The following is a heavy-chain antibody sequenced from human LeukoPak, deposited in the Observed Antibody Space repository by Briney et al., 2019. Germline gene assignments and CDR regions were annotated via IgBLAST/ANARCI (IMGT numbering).Heavy chain of an antibody. J-gene: IGHJ6*03. D-gene: IGHD6-19*01. V-gene: IGHV3-21*01. Sequence: GGSLRLSCAASGFTFSSYEMNWVRQAPGKGLKWVSSISSSSSYIYYADSVKGRFTISRDNAKNSLYLQMNSLRAEDTAVYYCARHRSRYSSGWFYYYYYYMDVWGKGTTVTVSS. CDR3: ARHRSRYSSGWFYYYYYYMDV. CDR1: GFTFSSYE. CDR2: ISSSSSYI.